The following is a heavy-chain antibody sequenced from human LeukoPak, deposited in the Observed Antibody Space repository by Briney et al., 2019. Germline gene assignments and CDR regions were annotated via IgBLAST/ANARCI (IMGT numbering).Heavy chain of an antibody. CDR2: IYYSGST. J-gene: IGHJ3*02. Sequence: LETLSLTCTVSGGSISSYYWSWIRQPPGKGLEWIGYIYYSGSTNYNPSLKSRVTISVDTSKNQFSLKLSSVTAADTAVYYCARALGGSSWEIDAFDIWGQGTMVTVSS. CDR1: GGSISSYY. CDR3: ARALGGSSWEIDAFDI. V-gene: IGHV4-59*01. D-gene: IGHD6-13*01.